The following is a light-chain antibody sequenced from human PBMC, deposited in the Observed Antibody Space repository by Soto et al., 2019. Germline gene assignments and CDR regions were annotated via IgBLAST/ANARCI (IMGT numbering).Light chain of an antibody. CDR2: GAS. CDR3: QQYDNWPYT. V-gene: IGKV3-15*01. CDR1: QSVSNN. J-gene: IGKJ2*01. Sequence: EIVMTHSPATLSVSPGERATLSCRASQSVSNNLAWYQQKPGQAPRLLIYGASTRATAIPARFSGSGSGTEFTRTISSLQAEEFAVYFCQQYDNWPYTFGQGTKLEIK.